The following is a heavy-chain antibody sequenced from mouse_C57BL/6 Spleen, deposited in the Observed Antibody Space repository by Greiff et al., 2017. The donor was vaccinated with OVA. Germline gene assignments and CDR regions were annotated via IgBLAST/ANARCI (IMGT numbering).Heavy chain of an antibody. CDR1: GFTFSSYG. CDR2: ISSGGSYT. D-gene: IGHD1-1*01. Sequence: EVKLVESGGDLVKPGGSLKLSCAASGFTFSSYGMSWVRQTPDKRLEWVATISSGGSYTYYPDSVKGRFTISRDNAKNTLYLQMSSLKSEDTAMYYCARHVPFTTVVAPWYVDVWGTGTTVTVSS. V-gene: IGHV5-6*01. CDR3: ARHVPFTTVVAPWYVDV. J-gene: IGHJ1*03.